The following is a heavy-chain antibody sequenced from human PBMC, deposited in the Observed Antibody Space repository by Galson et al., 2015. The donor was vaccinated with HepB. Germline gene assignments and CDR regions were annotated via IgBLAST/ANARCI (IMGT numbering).Heavy chain of an antibody. CDR1: GFTFSGSA. J-gene: IGHJ6*03. Sequence: SLRLSCAASGFTFSGSAMHWVRQASGKGLEWVGRIRSKANSYATAYAASVKGRFTISRDDSKNTAYLQMNSLKTEDTAVYYCTSSVHETYYDFWSGHVNYMDVWGKGTTVTVSS. CDR3: TSSVHETYYDFWSGHVNYMDV. V-gene: IGHV3-73*01. D-gene: IGHD3-3*01. CDR2: IRSKANSYAT.